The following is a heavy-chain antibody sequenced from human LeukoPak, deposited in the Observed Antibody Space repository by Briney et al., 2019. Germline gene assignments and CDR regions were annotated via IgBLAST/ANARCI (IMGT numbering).Heavy chain of an antibody. CDR2: IYHTGSA. J-gene: IGHJ4*02. Sequence: SETLSLTCSVSGYSFTSGHYWGWIRQPPGKGLEWIANIYHTGSAHYNPSLKSRVTISVDTSKNQFSLKLSSVTAADTAVYYCARYCTSTTCILRGFDYWGQGTLVAVSS. CDR3: ARYCTSTTCILRGFDY. V-gene: IGHV4-38-2*01. CDR1: GYSFTSGHY. D-gene: IGHD2-2*01.